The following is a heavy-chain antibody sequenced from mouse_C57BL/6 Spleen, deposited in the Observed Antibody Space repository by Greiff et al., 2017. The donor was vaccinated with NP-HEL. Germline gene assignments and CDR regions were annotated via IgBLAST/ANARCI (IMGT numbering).Heavy chain of an antibody. Sequence: QVQLKESGAELVKPGASVKISCKASGYAFSSYWMHWVKQRPGQGLEWIGYINPSSGYTKYNQKFKDKATLTADKSSSTAYMQLSSLTYEDSAVYYCASAYYGYGDWGQGTLVTVSA. CDR2: INPSSGYT. J-gene: IGHJ3*01. CDR1: GYAFSSYW. CDR3: ASAYYGYGD. V-gene: IGHV1-7*01. D-gene: IGHD2-9*01.